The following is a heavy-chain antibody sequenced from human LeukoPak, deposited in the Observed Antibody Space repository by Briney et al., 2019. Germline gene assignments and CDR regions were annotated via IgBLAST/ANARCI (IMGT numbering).Heavy chain of an antibody. Sequence: PGGSLRLSCAASGFTFSSYSMNWVRQAPGKGLEWVSSISSSSSYIYYADSVKGRFTISRDNAKNSLYLQTNSLRAEDTAVYYCARGGGSKGTLWGQGTLVTVSS. D-gene: IGHD3-16*01. CDR1: GFTFSSYS. CDR2: ISSSSSYI. J-gene: IGHJ4*02. CDR3: ARGGGSKGTL. V-gene: IGHV3-21*01.